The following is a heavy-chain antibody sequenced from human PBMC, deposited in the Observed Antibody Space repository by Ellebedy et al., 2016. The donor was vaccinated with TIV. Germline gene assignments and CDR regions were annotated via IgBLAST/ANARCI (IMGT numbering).Heavy chain of an antibody. J-gene: IGHJ4*02. CDR1: GYSISSGYY. V-gene: IGHV4-38-2*02. D-gene: IGHD3-10*01. CDR3: ARGDALWFGELFV. CDR2: IYTSGST. Sequence: SETLSLTXTVSGYSISSGYYWGWIRQPPGKGLEWIGRIYTSGSTNYNPSLKSRVTISVDTSKNQFSLKLSSVTAADTAVYYCARGDALWFGELFVWGQGTLVTVSS.